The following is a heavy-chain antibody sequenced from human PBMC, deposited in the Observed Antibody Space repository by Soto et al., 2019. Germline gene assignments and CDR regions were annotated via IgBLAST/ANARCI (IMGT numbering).Heavy chain of an antibody. CDR3: AGVVGALGCRFDP. CDR1: GYTFTSYG. D-gene: IGHD2-15*01. V-gene: IGHV1-18*01. J-gene: IGHJ5*02. Sequence: QVQLVQSGAEVKKPGASVKVSCKASGYTFTSYGISWVRQAPGQGLEWMGRISAYNANTNYARKLQARVTMTTDTSTSRAYMELRSLRSDDTAVYYCAGVVGALGCRFDPWGQGTLVTGSS. CDR2: ISAYNANT.